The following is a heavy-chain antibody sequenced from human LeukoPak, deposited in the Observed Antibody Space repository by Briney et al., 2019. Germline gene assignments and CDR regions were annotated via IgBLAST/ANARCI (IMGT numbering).Heavy chain of an antibody. CDR2: ISYDGSNK. D-gene: IGHD3-10*01. Sequence: PGGSLRLSCAASGFTFSSYAMHWVSQAPGKGLEWVAVISYDGSNKYYADSVKGRFTISRDNSKNTLYLQMNSLRAEDTAVYYCARPTASYYYGSGRYYPLFYWGQGTLVTVSS. CDR3: ARPTASYYYGSGRYYPLFY. V-gene: IGHV3-30*04. CDR1: GFTFSSYA. J-gene: IGHJ4*02.